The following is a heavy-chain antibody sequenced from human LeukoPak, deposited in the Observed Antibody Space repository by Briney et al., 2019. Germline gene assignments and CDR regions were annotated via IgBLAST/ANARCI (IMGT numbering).Heavy chain of an antibody. J-gene: IGHJ4*02. V-gene: IGHV3-23*01. CDR3: AKDSDKYCSSTSCPPRDFDY. Sequence: PGGSLRLSCAASGFTFSSYAMSWVRQAPGKGLEWVSAISGSGGSTYYADSVKGRFTISRDNSKNTLYLQMNSLRAEDTAVYYRAKDSDKYCSSTSCPPRDFDYWGQGTLVTVSS. D-gene: IGHD2-2*01. CDR1: GFTFSSYA. CDR2: ISGSGGST.